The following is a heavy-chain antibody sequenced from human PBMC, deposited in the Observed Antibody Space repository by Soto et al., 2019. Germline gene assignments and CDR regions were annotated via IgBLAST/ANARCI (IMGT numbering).Heavy chain of an antibody. J-gene: IGHJ5*02. CDR2: ISSDGSDK. D-gene: IGHD3-3*01. V-gene: IGHV3-30*18. CDR3: AKNHLPQSYYDLPWFDP. Sequence: GGSLRLSCAASGFIFSDYGMHWVRQAPGKGLEWMAIISSDGSDKYYADSVRGRFTISRDNSKNTLYLQMNSLRAEDTAVYYCAKNHLPQSYYDLPWFDPWGQGTLVTVSS. CDR1: GFIFSDYG.